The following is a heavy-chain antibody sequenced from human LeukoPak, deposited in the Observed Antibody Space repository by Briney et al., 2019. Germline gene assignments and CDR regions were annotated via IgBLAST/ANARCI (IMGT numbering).Heavy chain of an antibody. CDR3: AKEAIGGD. D-gene: IGHD2/OR15-2a*01. CDR1: GGSFSGYY. V-gene: IGHV3-23*01. CDR2: SSGSCGST. Sequence: ETPSLTCAVYGGSFSGYYWSWIRQPPRKALKWVSASSGSCGSTYYADSVKGRYTIYRDNSKNTLYLQMNSLRAEDTAAYYCAKEAIGGDWGQGTLVTVSS. J-gene: IGHJ4*02.